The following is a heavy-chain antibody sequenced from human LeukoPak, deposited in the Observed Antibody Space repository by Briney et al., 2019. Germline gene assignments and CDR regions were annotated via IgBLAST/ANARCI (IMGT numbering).Heavy chain of an antibody. D-gene: IGHD3-9*01. J-gene: IGHJ4*02. V-gene: IGHV4-39*01. Sequence: PSETLSLTCSVSGGSICSSRYHWGWIRQPPGKGLEWIGTIYYSGSTYYNPSLKSRVTISVDTSKNQFSLKLTSVTAADTAVYYCARQDTFYDVLTGYHMDYWGQGTLVTVSS. CDR2: IYYSGST. CDR3: ARQDTFYDVLTGYHMDY. CDR1: GGSICSSRYH.